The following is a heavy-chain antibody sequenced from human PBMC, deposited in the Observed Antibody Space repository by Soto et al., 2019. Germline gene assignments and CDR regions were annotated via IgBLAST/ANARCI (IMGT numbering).Heavy chain of an antibody. J-gene: IGHJ6*02. CDR3: AKGPVLWFGELLRDYYYYYGMDV. V-gene: IGHV4-34*01. CDR1: GGSFSGYY. Sequence: TSETLSLTCAVYGGSFSGYYWSWIRQPPGKGLEWIGEVNHSGSTNYNPSLKSRVTISVDTSKNQFSLKLSSVTAADTAVYYCAKGPVLWFGELLRDYYYYYGMDVWGQGTTVTVSS. CDR2: VNHSGST. D-gene: IGHD3-10*01.